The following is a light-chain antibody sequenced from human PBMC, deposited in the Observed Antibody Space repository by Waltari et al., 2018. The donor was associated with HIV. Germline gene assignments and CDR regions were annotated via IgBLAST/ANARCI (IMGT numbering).Light chain of an antibody. Sequence: SYELTQAPSVSVSPGQTASITCSGEKLDDKYVFWYQQKSGQSPVLVIFQDRKRPSGIPEGFSGSNSAKTATLTISGTQFMEEADYYCQAWDANTAIFGGGTKLTVL. V-gene: IGLV3-1*01. J-gene: IGLJ2*01. CDR2: QDR. CDR1: KLDDKY. CDR3: QAWDANTAI.